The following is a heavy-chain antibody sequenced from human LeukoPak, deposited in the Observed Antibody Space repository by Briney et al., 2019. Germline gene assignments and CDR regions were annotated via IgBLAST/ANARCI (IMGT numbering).Heavy chain of an antibody. CDR2: IYYSGTT. Sequence: SQTLSLTCTVSGGSISSGGYYWSWLRQHPGKGLEWLGFIYYSGTTYYNPSLKSRVTISVDTSKNQFSLKLSSVTAADTAVYFCARVPLVATYYYFYYMDVWGKGTTVTVSS. CDR3: ARVPLVATYYYFYYMDV. J-gene: IGHJ6*03. D-gene: IGHD5-12*01. V-gene: IGHV4-31*03. CDR1: GGSISSGGYY.